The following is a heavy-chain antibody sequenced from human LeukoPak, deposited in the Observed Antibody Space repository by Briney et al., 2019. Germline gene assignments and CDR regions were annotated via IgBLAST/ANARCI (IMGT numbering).Heavy chain of an antibody. Sequence: ASVKVSCKVCGYTLTELSMHWVRQAPGKGLEWMGGFDPEDGETIYAQKFQGRVTMTEDTSTDTAYMELSSLRSEDTAVYYCATDRIAMVRGVTDYWGQGTLVTVSS. CDR2: FDPEDGET. V-gene: IGHV1-24*01. J-gene: IGHJ4*02. D-gene: IGHD3-10*01. CDR3: ATDRIAMVRGVTDY. CDR1: GYTLTELS.